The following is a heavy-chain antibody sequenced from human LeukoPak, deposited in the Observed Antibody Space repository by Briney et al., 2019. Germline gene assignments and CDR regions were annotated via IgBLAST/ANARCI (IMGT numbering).Heavy chain of an antibody. J-gene: IGHJ4*02. CDR3: ARDLGPAPGISVGGSGFGY. V-gene: IGHV3-33*01. Sequence: GGSLRLSCAASGFTFSSYGMHWVRQAPGKGLEWVAVIWYDGSNKYYADSVKGRFTISRDDSKNTLYLQMNSLRAEDTAVYYCARDLGPAPGISVGGSGFGYWGQGTLVTVSS. CDR2: IWYDGSNK. CDR1: GFTFSSYG. D-gene: IGHD6-19*01.